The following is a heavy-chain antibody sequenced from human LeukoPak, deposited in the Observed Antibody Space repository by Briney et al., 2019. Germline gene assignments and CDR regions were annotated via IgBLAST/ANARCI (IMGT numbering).Heavy chain of an antibody. V-gene: IGHV3-48*02. Sequence: GGSLRLSCAASGFTFSDYPMNWVRQAPGKGLEWISNIRTNIENTMFYADSVKGRFTISRDDAKNSLSLQMNSLRDEDTAVYYCAKDQRWESPHYLDSWGQGTLVTVSS. CDR1: GFTFSDYP. D-gene: IGHD1-26*01. CDR3: AKDQRWESPHYLDS. J-gene: IGHJ4*02. CDR2: IRTNIENTM.